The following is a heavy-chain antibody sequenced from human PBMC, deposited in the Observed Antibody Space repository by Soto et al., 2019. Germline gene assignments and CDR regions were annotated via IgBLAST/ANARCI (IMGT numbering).Heavy chain of an antibody. J-gene: IGHJ6*02. CDR3: ARATGDSTDTYCSGGSCYSELYYYYYYGMDV. Sequence: ASVKVSCKASGYTFTGYYMHWVRQAPGQGLEWMGWINPNSGGTNYAQKFQGWVTMTRDTSISTAYMELSRLRSDDTAVYYCARATGDSTDTYCSGGSCYSELYYYYYYGMDVWGQGTTVTVSS. D-gene: IGHD2-15*01. CDR2: INPNSGGT. CDR1: GYTFTGYY. V-gene: IGHV1-2*04.